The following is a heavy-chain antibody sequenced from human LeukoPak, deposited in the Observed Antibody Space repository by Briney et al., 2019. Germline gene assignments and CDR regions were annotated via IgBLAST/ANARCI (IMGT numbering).Heavy chain of an antibody. CDR2: IYHSGST. D-gene: IGHD1-26*01. CDR1: GGSISSGGYS. Sequence: PSETLSLTCAVSGGSISSGGYSWRWIRQPPGKGLEWIGYIYHSGSTYYNPSLKSRVTISVDRSKNQFSLKLSSVTAADTAVYYCARAATGIDYWGQGTLVTVSS. V-gene: IGHV4-30-2*01. CDR3: ARAATGIDY. J-gene: IGHJ4*02.